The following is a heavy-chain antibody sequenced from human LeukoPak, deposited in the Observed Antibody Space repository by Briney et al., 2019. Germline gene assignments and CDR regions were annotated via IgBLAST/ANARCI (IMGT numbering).Heavy chain of an antibody. D-gene: IGHD6-19*01. V-gene: IGHV4-34*01. CDR2: INHSGST. CDR1: GGSFSGYY. Sequence: SETLSFTCAVYGGSFSGYYWSWIRQPPGKGLEWIGEINHSGSTNYNPSLKSRVTISVDTSKNQFSLKLSSVTAADTAVYYCARVRLLGGYSSGPGPFDYWGQGTLVTVSS. CDR3: ARVRLLGGYSSGPGPFDY. J-gene: IGHJ4*02.